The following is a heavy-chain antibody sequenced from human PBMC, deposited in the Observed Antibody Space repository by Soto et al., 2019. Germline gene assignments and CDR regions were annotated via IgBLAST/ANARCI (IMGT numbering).Heavy chain of an antibody. D-gene: IGHD6-6*01. J-gene: IGHJ6*02. CDR2: IDPSDSYT. Sequence: PGESLKISCKGSGYSFTSYWISWVRQMPGKVLEWMGRIDPSDSYTNYSPSFQGHATISADKSISTAYLQWSSLKASDTAMYYCARHRSSSSFLGYYYGMDVWGQGXTVTVYS. CDR3: ARHRSSSSFLGYYYGMDV. V-gene: IGHV5-10-1*01. CDR1: GYSFTSYW.